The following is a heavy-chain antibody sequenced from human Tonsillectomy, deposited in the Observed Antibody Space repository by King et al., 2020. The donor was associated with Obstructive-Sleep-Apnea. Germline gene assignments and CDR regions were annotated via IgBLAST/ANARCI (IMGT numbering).Heavy chain of an antibody. CDR2: IYSSGST. D-gene: IGHD3-3*01. J-gene: IGHJ5*02. Sequence: QLQESGPGLLKPSETLSLTCTVSGDSFSSYYWSWIRQPPGKGLEWIGYIYSSGSTNYNPSLKSRVTISVDTSKKQFSLKLSSVTAADTAVYYCARHELAIFGVVRGSWFDPWGQGTLVTVSS. CDR3: ARHELAIFGVVRGSWFDP. CDR1: GDSFSSYY. V-gene: IGHV4-59*08.